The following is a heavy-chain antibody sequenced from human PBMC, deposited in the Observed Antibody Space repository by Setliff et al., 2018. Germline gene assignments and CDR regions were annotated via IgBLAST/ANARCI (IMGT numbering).Heavy chain of an antibody. Sequence: GESLKISCAASGFTFSTFWMSWVRQAPGKGLEWVANIKQDGSETYYVDSVKGRFTISRDNPNNSLHLQMNNLRAEDTAVYYCARGGYSYGYWGHGTLVTVSS. V-gene: IGHV3-7*04. J-gene: IGHJ4*01. CDR3: ARGGYSYGY. D-gene: IGHD5-18*01. CDR1: GFTFSTFW. CDR2: IKQDGSET.